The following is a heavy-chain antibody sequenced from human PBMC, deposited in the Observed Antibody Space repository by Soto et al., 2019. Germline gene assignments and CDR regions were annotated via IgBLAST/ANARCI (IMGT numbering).Heavy chain of an antibody. CDR1: DFTFSRYW. CDR2: IDQDGGEK. J-gene: IGHJ5*02. Sequence: EVQLVESGGGLVQPGGSLRLSCAASDFTFSRYWMGWVRQAPGKGLEWVANIDQDGGEKYYVDSVKGRFTISRDNGNNSLYLEMNILRGEDTAVYFCARVVYRSSWGGRFDPWGQGALVTVSS. CDR3: ARVVYRSSWGGRFDP. V-gene: IGHV3-7*05. D-gene: IGHD6-6*01.